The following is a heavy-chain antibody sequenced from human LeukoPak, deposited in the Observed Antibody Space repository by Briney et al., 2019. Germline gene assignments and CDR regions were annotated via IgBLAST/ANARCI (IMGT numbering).Heavy chain of an antibody. Sequence: PGGSLRLSCVASGFIFSNYDMYWVRQAPGKGLEWVAVISYDGSNKYYADSVKGRFTISRDNSKNTLYLQMNSLRAEDTAVYYCAREPKDIVVVPAAHRGPYYYGMDVWGQGTTVTVSS. CDR1: GFIFSNYD. CDR2: ISYDGSNK. J-gene: IGHJ6*02. V-gene: IGHV3-30*03. CDR3: AREPKDIVVVPAAHRGPYYYGMDV. D-gene: IGHD2-2*01.